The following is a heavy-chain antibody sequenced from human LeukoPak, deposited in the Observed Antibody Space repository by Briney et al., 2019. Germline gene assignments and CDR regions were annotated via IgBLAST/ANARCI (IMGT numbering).Heavy chain of an antibody. V-gene: IGHV1-24*01. CDR1: GYTLTKLS. CDR2: FDPEDGEI. CDR3: TINLRDY. Sequence: ASVKVSCKVSGYTLTKLSMHWVRLTTGEGLQWMGGFDPEDGEITYAQRFRGRLTMTEDTSADTAYMELSSLRSEDTAIYFCTINLRDYWGQGTLVTVSS. J-gene: IGHJ4*02.